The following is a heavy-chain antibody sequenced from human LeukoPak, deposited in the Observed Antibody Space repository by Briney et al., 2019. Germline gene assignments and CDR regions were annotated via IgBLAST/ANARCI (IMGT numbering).Heavy chain of an antibody. Sequence: GESLKISCKASGYSFTNYWIGWVRQMPGKGREWMGLIYPGDSDTRYSPSFRGQVTISADKSITTAYLQWSSLKASDTAIYYCARPSPYTSGWYSGVDYWGQGTLVTVSS. J-gene: IGHJ4*02. V-gene: IGHV5-51*01. CDR1: GYSFTNYW. CDR3: ARPSPYTSGWYSGVDY. D-gene: IGHD6-19*01. CDR2: IYPGDSDT.